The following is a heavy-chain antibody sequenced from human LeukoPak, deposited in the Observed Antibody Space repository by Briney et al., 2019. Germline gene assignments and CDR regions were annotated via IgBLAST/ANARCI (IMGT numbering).Heavy chain of an antibody. CDR3: ARKGIVGLPVDY. CDR2: ISGSGDNT. CDR1: GFTFTSYA. J-gene: IGHJ4*02. Sequence: GGSLRLSCAASGFTFTSYAMNWVRQAPGKGLEWVSGISGSGDNTYYADSVKGRFTISRDNSKNTLYLQMSSLRTDDTAVYYCARKGIVGLPVDYWGQGTLVTVSS. V-gene: IGHV3-23*01. D-gene: IGHD1-26*01.